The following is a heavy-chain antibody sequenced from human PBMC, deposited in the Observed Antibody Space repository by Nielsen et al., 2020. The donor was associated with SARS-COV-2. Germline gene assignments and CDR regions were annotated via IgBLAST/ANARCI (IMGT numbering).Heavy chain of an antibody. Sequence: SETLSLTCAVYGGSFSGYYWSWIRQPPGKGLEWIGEISHSGSTNYNPSLKSRVTISVDTSKNQFSLKLSSVTAADTAVYYCARGITMVRGVIFYYGMDVWGQGTTVTVSS. CDR2: ISHSGST. D-gene: IGHD3-10*01. V-gene: IGHV4-34*01. CDR1: GGSFSGYY. CDR3: ARGITMVRGVIFYYGMDV. J-gene: IGHJ6*02.